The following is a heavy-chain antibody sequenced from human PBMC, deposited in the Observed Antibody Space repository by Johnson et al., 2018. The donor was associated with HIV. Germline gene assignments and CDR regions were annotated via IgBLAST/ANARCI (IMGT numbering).Heavy chain of an antibody. CDR3: AREYYYDSSGYNAFDI. D-gene: IGHD3-22*01. J-gene: IGHJ3*02. V-gene: IGHV3-30-3*01. CDR1: GFTFSSYA. Sequence: QVQLVESGEGVVQPGRSLRLSCAASGFTFSSYAMHWVRQAPGKGLEWVAVISYDGSNKYYADSVKGRFTISRDNSKNTLYLQMNSMRAEDTAVFYCAREYYYDSSGYNAFDIWGQGTMVTVSS. CDR2: ISYDGSNK.